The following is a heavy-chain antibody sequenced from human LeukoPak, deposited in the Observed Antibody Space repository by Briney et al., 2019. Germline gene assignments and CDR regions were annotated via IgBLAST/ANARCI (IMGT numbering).Heavy chain of an antibody. CDR2: ISGSGGTT. J-gene: IGHJ4*02. CDR1: GFTVSSNH. CDR3: AKTTARNISGRNPGWPVDY. D-gene: IGHD6-19*01. Sequence: GGSLRLSCAASGFTVSSNHMSWVRQAPGKGLEWVSHISGSGGTTYYADSVKGRFTIFRDNSKNTLYLQMNSLRAEDTAAYYCAKTTARNISGRNPGWPVDYWGQGTLVTVSS. V-gene: IGHV3-23*01.